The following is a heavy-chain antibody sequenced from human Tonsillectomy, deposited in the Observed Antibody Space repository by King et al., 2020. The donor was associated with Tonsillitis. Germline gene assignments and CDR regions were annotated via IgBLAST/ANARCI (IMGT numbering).Heavy chain of an antibody. CDR1: GFTFSSYS. D-gene: IGHD6-19*01. J-gene: IGHJ4*02. CDR2: ISSSSSTI. Sequence: VQLVESGGGLVQPGGSLRLSCAASGFTFSSYSMNWVRQAPGKGLEWVSYISSSSSTIYYADSVKGRFTISSDNAKSSLYLQMNRLRAEDTAVYYCAREWDSSGYQIDYWGQGTLVTVSS. CDR3: AREWDSSGYQIDY. V-gene: IGHV3-48*01.